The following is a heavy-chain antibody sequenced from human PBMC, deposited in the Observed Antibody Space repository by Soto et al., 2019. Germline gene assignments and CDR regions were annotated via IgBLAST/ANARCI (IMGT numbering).Heavy chain of an antibody. CDR2: INHSGST. CDR1: GGSFSGYY. CDR3: ARGGHYYGSGSYYNYYYGMDV. J-gene: IGHJ6*02. D-gene: IGHD3-10*01. Sequence: SETLSLTCAVYGGSFSGYYWSWIRQPPGKGLEWIGEINHSGSTNYNPSLKSRVTISVDTSKDQFSLKLSSVTAADTDVYYCARGGHYYGSGSYYNYYYGMDVWGQGTTVTVSS. V-gene: IGHV4-34*01.